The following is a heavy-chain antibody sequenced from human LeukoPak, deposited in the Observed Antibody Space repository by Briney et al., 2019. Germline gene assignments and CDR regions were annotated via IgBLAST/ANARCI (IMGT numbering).Heavy chain of an antibody. V-gene: IGHV1-2*02. CDR2: INPTSGAT. CDR1: GYTFTGYY. Sequence: ASVKVSCKASGYTFTGYYIHWVRQAPRQGLEWMGWINPTSGATNYAPTLQGRVTMTRDTSISTAYMELNSLRSDDTAVYFCARGVVAATFYYYMDVWGKGTTVTVSS. CDR3: ARGVVAATFYYYMDV. D-gene: IGHD2-15*01. J-gene: IGHJ6*03.